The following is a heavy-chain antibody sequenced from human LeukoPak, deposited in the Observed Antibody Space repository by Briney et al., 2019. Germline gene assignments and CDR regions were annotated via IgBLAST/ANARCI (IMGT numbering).Heavy chain of an antibody. CDR3: ARAAAKRSWSDP. CDR1: GGSISSGGYS. Sequence: SETLSLTCAVSGGSISSGGYSWSWIRQPPGKGLEWIGYIYHSGSTYYNPSLKSRVTISVDRSKNQFSLKLSSVTAADTAVYYCARAAAKRSWSDPWGQGTLVTVSS. J-gene: IGHJ5*02. V-gene: IGHV4-30-2*01. CDR2: IYHSGST. D-gene: IGHD5-18*01.